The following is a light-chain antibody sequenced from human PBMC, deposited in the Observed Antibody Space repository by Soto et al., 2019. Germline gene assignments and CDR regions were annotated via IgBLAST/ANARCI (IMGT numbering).Light chain of an antibody. Sequence: QSSLTHPASVSGSPGQSITISCTGTSSDIGGYYYVSWYQQHPGKAPKLLIYEVTDRPSGISDRFSGSKSGNTASLTISGLQAEDEADYYCSSYSSNSARYVFGAGTKVTVL. V-gene: IGLV2-14*01. CDR2: EVT. CDR1: SSDIGGYYY. J-gene: IGLJ1*01. CDR3: SSYSSNSARYV.